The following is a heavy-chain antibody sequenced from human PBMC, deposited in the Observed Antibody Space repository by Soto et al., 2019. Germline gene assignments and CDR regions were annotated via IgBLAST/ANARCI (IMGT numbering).Heavy chain of an antibody. CDR3: AKATATGGGAFDF. Sequence: EVQMLASGGGLAQPGGSLRLSCAASGFPCGSYDMTWVRQAPGKGLEWVSTILVDGRTFYVDSVKGRFTISRDNSRNTVYLQRNSLTAGDTALYYCAKATATGGGAFDFCGQGTMVTVSS. V-gene: IGHV3-23*01. D-gene: IGHD2-8*02. CDR1: GFPCGSYD. CDR2: ILVDGRT. J-gene: IGHJ3*01.